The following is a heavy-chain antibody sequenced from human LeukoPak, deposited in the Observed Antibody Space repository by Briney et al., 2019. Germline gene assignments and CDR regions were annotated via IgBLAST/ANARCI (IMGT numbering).Heavy chain of an antibody. D-gene: IGHD6-13*01. CDR1: GFTVGSNY. Sequence: GGSLRLSWAASGFTVGSNYMSWVRQAPGKGLEWVSVIYSGGSTYYADSVKGRFTISRDNSKNTLYLQMNSLRAEDTAVYYCARGGPAAGRARNAFDIWGQGTMVTVSS. V-gene: IGHV3-53*01. CDR3: ARGGPAAGRARNAFDI. CDR2: IYSGGST. J-gene: IGHJ3*02.